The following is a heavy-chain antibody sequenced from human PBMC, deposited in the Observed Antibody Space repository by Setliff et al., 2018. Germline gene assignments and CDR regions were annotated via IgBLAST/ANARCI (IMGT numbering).Heavy chain of an antibody. D-gene: IGHD3-22*01. Sequence: SCVASGFTFSSYAMSWVRRAPGKGLEWVSAISSSGGSTYYADSVKGRFTISRDNAKNSLYLQMNSLRAEDTAVYYCARDLLRHYYDSSGYPDYWGQGTLVTVSS. CDR1: GFTFSSYA. J-gene: IGHJ4*02. CDR3: ARDLLRHYYDSSGYPDY. V-gene: IGHV3-23*01. CDR2: ISSSGGST.